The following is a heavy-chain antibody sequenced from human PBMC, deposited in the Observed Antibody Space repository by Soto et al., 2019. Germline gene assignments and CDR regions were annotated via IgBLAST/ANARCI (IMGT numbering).Heavy chain of an antibody. J-gene: IGHJ4*02. CDR2: IAPFSGDV. V-gene: IGHV1-45*02. CDR1: GNTFSYRY. CDR3: ASGGAGSGTFTWELPDH. D-gene: IGHD1-26*01. Sequence: QMQLLQSGAEVTKTGSSVTVSCQALGNTFSYRYLHWVRQAPGQALEWMGWIAPFSGDVHYAQKFQERVTLTRDRSINTAYMRMSSLRSEDTAIYFCASGGAGSGTFTWELPDHWGQGTLVTVSS.